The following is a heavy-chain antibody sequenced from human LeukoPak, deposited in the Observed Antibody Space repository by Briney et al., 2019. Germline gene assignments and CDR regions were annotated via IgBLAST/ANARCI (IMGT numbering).Heavy chain of an antibody. D-gene: IGHD4-17*01. CDR2: IYYSEAT. CDR3: ASGTFEYYGDYARGDYFAY. Sequence: SETLSLTCNVSGGSINRNDYSWAWIRQPPGKGLEWIGSIYYSEATEYNPSLKSRVTISVDTSKNQFSLKVSSVIAADTAVYYCASGTFEYYGDYARGDYFAYWGQGTLVAVSS. CDR1: GGSINRNDYS. J-gene: IGHJ4*02. V-gene: IGHV4-39*01.